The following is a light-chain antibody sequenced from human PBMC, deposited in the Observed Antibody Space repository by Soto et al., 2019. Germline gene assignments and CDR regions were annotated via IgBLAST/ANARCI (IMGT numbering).Light chain of an antibody. Sequence: EIVLTQSPGSLSLSPGERATLSCRASHSADNTFFAWYQKKLGQAPRLLMYGVSKRATGIPDRFSGSGSGTDFTLTITRLEPEDFAVYYSQQYMSSVTFGQGTRVEIK. J-gene: IGKJ1*01. CDR2: GVS. CDR1: HSADNTF. CDR3: QQYMSSVT. V-gene: IGKV3-20*01.